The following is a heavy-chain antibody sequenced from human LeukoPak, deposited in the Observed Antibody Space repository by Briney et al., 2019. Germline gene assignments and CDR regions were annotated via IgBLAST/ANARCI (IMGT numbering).Heavy chain of an antibody. CDR3: ARDYGGNYYYFDY. V-gene: IGHV3-66*01. Sequence: GGSLRLSCAASGFTFSSYGMHWVRQAPGKGLESVSVIYSGGSTYYADSVKGRFTISRDNSKNTLYLQMNSLRAEDTAVYYCARDYGGNYYYFDYWGQGTLVTVSS. CDR2: IYSGGST. J-gene: IGHJ4*02. CDR1: GFTFSSYG. D-gene: IGHD4-23*01.